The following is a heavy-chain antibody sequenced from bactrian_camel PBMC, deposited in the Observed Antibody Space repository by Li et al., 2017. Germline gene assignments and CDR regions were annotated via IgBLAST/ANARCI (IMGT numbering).Heavy chain of an antibody. Sequence: VQLVESGGGSVEAGGSLRLSCAVSGYPHIGSTFCVGWFRQAPGQEREGVAGIVVHGFTTYYSDSVKGRFTISRDNAKSTLYLQLNSLKPEDTAMYYCAKELPGGYWWDFAYWGQGTQVTVS. CDR2: IVVHGFTT. V-gene: IGHV3S1*01. J-gene: IGHJ6*01. CDR3: AKELPGGYWWDFAY. D-gene: IGHD7*01. CDR1: GYPHIGSTFC.